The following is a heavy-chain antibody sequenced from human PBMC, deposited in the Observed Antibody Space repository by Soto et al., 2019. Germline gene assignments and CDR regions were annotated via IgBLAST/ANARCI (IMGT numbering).Heavy chain of an antibody. D-gene: IGHD7-27*01. V-gene: IGHV1-69*06. CDR3: ARGPNWGYRFYS. CDR1: GGTFSGHA. J-gene: IGHJ4*02. CDR2: LLPLFGTT. Sequence: QVQLVQSGAEVKKPGSSVKLSCEASGGTFSGHAISWVRQAPGQGPEWMGGLLPLFGTTQHAQNFQGRLTITADKSKSAGYMEPAMLRFEDTAVYSCARGPNWGYRFYSWGQGTLITVSS.